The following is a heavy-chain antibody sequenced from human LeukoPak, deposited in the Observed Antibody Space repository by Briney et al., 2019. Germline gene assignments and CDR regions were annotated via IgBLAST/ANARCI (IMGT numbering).Heavy chain of an antibody. J-gene: IGHJ4*02. D-gene: IGHD5-18*01. V-gene: IGHV4-34*01. Sequence: SETLSLTCAVYGGSFSGYYWSWIRQPPRKGLECIGEINHSGSTNYNPSLKSRVTISVDTSKNQFSLKLSSVTAADTAVYYCARAPRYSYGYGRYFDYWGRGTLVTVSS. CDR2: INHSGST. CDR3: ARAPRYSYGYGRYFDY. CDR1: GGSFSGYY.